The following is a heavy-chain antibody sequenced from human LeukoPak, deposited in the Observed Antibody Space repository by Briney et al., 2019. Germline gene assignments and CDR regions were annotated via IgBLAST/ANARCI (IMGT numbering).Heavy chain of an antibody. CDR2: IIPIFDIT. J-gene: IGHJ4*02. CDR3: AREGGGYHGSQFDY. CDR1: GGTFSSYA. V-gene: IGHV1-69*04. Sequence: SVKVSCKASGGTFSSYATSWVRQAPGQGLECMARIIPIFDITNYAQKLQGRVTITADKSTSTAYMELSSLTSEDTAVYYWAREGGGYHGSQFDYWGQGTLVTVSS. D-gene: IGHD1-26*01.